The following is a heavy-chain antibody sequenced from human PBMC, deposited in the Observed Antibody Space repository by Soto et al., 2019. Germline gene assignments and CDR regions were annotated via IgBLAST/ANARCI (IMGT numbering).Heavy chain of an antibody. Sequence: QVQLVESGGGLVKPGGSLRLSCAASGFTFSDYFMAWIRQAPGKGLEWIAYISRNSRYTNFADSVRGRFTISRDNAKNSLYLQMNDLSAEDTAVYYCATNYQDTSDDAFDVWGQGTMVTVSS. CDR2: ISRNSRYT. CDR1: GFTFSDYF. D-gene: IGHD3-22*01. CDR3: ATNYQDTSDDAFDV. V-gene: IGHV3-11*06. J-gene: IGHJ3*01.